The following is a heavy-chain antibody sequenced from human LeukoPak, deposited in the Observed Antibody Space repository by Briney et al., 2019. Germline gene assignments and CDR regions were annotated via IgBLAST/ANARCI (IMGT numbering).Heavy chain of an antibody. CDR2: IRYDGSNK. Sequence: GGSLRLSCAASGFTFSSYGMHWVRQTPGKGLEWVAFIRYDGSNKYYADSLKVRFTISRDNSKNTLYLQMNSMRAEDTAVYYCEKDYDSSGYTDYWGQGTLVTVSS. J-gene: IGHJ4*02. D-gene: IGHD3-22*01. V-gene: IGHV3-30*02. CDR1: GFTFSSYG. CDR3: EKDYDSSGYTDY.